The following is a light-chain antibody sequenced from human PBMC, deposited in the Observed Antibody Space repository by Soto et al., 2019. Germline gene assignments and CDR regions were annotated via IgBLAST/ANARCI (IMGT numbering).Light chain of an antibody. V-gene: IGKV3D-20*02. CDR2: GAS. Sequence: EIVLTQSPGTLSLSPGERATLCCRAIQSVSSSYLAWYQQKPGQAPRLLIYGASSRATGIPDRFSGSGSGTDFTLTIDSLEPEDSAVYYCQQRKHWPPITFGQGTRLEI. CDR3: QQRKHWPPIT. CDR1: QSVSSSY. J-gene: IGKJ5*01.